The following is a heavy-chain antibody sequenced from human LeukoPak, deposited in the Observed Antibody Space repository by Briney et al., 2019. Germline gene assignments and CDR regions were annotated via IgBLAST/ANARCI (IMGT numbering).Heavy chain of an antibody. CDR1: GDSVSSNSAA. Sequence: SQTLSLTCAISGDSVSSNSAAWNWIRQSPSRGLEWLGRTYYRSKWYNDYAVSVKSRITINPDTSKNQFYLQLNSVTPEDTAVYYCARDPYCSSTSCFLPSMDVWGKGTTVTVSS. CDR3: ARDPYCSSTSCFLPSMDV. D-gene: IGHD2-2*01. J-gene: IGHJ6*04. CDR2: TYYRSKWYN. V-gene: IGHV6-1*01.